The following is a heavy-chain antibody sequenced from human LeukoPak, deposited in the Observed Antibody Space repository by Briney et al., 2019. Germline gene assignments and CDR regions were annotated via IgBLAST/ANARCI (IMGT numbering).Heavy chain of an antibody. CDR1: GYSFTTSW. J-gene: IGHJ4*02. D-gene: IGHD4-17*01. Sequence: GSLQISCKGSGYSFTTSWIAWVRQMPGKGLEWMGIIYPGDSETRYSPSFQGEVTISADKSISTAYLQWSSLKASDTAIYYCARQWSLDYGDYGLDYWGQGTLVTVSS. V-gene: IGHV5-51*01. CDR2: IYPGDSET. CDR3: ARQWSLDYGDYGLDY.